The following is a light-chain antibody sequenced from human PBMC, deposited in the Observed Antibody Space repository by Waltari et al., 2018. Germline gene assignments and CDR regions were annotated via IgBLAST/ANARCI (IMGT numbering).Light chain of an antibody. CDR1: SSDVGRYHL. Sequence: QSALTQPASVSGSPGQSITIPCTGTSSDVGRYHLVPWYQPHPGKPPKLMIYAGSKRPSGVSNRFSGSKSGNTASLTISGLQAEDEADYYCCSYAGSSTFGVVFGGGTKLTVL. CDR2: AGS. CDR3: CSYAGSSTFGVV. V-gene: IGLV2-23*03. J-gene: IGLJ2*01.